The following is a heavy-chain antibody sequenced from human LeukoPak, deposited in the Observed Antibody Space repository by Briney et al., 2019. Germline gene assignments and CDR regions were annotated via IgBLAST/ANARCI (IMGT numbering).Heavy chain of an antibody. J-gene: IGHJ4*02. CDR2: IYYSGNT. Sequence: SETLSLTCTVSGVSISSSNSYCGWIRQPPGNGLEWIGSIYYSGNTYYNASLKSQVSISIDTSKNQFSLRLTSVTAADTAVYYCARQTGSGLFILPGGQGTLVTVSS. CDR3: ARQTGSGLFILP. CDR1: GVSISSSNSY. D-gene: IGHD3/OR15-3a*01. V-gene: IGHV4-39*01.